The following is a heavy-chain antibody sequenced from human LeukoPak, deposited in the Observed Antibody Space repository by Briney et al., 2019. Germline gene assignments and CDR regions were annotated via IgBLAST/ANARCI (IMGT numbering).Heavy chain of an antibody. CDR2: ITSSGTHI. CDR3: AKDTSPFADDSSGYQFDY. Sequence: GGSLRLSCAASGFTFSSFNMNWVRQAPGKAMEWVSSITSSGTHIFYADPVRGRFTISRDNAKNSLYLQMNSLRAEDTALYYCAKDTSPFADDSSGYQFDYWGQGTLVTVSS. CDR1: GFTFSSFN. V-gene: IGHV3-21*04. D-gene: IGHD3-22*01. J-gene: IGHJ4*02.